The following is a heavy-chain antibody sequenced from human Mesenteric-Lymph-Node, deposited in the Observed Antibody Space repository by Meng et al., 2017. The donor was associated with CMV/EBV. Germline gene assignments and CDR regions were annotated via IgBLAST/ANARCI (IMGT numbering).Heavy chain of an antibody. CDR1: GGAFSGYY. CDR2: INHSGST. CDR3: ARHQRWLKSEGGFNY. D-gene: IGHD4-23*01. V-gene: IGHV4-34*01. J-gene: IGHJ4*02. Sequence: QVPLQQGCSGLLKPPEALSLTCAVYGGAFSGYYWSLIRQPPGKGLEWIGEINHSGSTNYNPSLKSRVTISVDTSKNQFSLKLSSVTAADTAVYYCARHQRWLKSEGGFNYWGQGTLVTVSS.